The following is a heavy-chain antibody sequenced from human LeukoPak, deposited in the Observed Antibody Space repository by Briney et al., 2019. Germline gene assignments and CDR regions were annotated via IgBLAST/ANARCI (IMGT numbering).Heavy chain of an antibody. D-gene: IGHD2-21*02. CDR3: ARVRGGDVFDY. Sequence: GRSLRLSCAASGFTFSSYAMHWVRQAPGKGLEWVAVISYDGSNKYYADSVKGRFTISRDNSKSTLYLQMNSLRAEDTAVYYCARVRGGDVFDYWGQGTLVTVSS. CDR1: GFTFSSYA. V-gene: IGHV3-30-3*01. CDR2: ISYDGSNK. J-gene: IGHJ4*02.